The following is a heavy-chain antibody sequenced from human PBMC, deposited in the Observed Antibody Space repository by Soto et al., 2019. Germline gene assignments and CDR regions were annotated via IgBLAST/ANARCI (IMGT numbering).Heavy chain of an antibody. D-gene: IGHD3-9*01. V-gene: IGHV1-18*04. CDR2: ISAYNGNT. Sequence: QVQLVQSGAEVKKPGASVKVSCKASGYTFTSYGISWVRQAPGQGLEWMGWISAYNGNTNYAQKLQSRVTLTTDTSTSTAYMELRSLRSDDTAVYYCARDESPELRYFDWLFPPSGYYGMDVWGQGTTVTVSS. CDR3: ARDESPELRYFDWLFPPSGYYGMDV. CDR1: GYTFTSYG. J-gene: IGHJ6*02.